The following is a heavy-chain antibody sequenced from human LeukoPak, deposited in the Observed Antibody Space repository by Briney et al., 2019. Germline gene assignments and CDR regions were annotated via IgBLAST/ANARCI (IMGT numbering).Heavy chain of an antibody. V-gene: IGHV4-59*01. Sequence: SETLSLTCTVSGGSISSYYWSWIRQPPGKGLEWIGYIYYSGNTNYNPSLKSRVTISVDTSKNQFSLKLSSVTAADTAVYYCAREGVVATIYRSQYYYYGMDVWGQGTTVTVSS. D-gene: IGHD5-12*01. CDR2: IYYSGNT. CDR3: AREGVVATIYRSQYYYYGMDV. J-gene: IGHJ6*02. CDR1: GGSISSYY.